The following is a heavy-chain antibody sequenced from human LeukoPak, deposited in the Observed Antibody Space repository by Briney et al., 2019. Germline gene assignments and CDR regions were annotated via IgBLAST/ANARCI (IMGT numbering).Heavy chain of an antibody. D-gene: IGHD3-22*01. V-gene: IGHV3-7*01. Sequence: PGGSLRLSCTASGFTFSDYWMSWVRQAPGKGLEWVANIKQDGSEKYYVDSVKGRFTISRDNAKNSLYLQMNSLRAEDTAVYYCARESSYYYDSSGYDPDAFDIWGQGTMVTVSS. J-gene: IGHJ3*02. CDR1: GFTFSDYW. CDR3: ARESSYYYDSSGYDPDAFDI. CDR2: IKQDGSEK.